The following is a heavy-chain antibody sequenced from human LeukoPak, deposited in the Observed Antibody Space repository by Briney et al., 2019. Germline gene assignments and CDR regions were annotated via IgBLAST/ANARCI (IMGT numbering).Heavy chain of an antibody. CDR1: GYTFTSYD. CDR2: INPNSGNT. J-gene: IGHJ4*02. CDR3: AREGLQGGGFDY. Sequence: ASVKVSCKASGYTFTSYDINWVRQATGQGLEWMGWINPNSGNTGYAQKFQGRVTMTRNTSISTAYMELSSLRSEDTAVYYCAREGLQGGGFDYWGQGTLVTVSS. V-gene: IGHV1-8*01. D-gene: IGHD3-16*01.